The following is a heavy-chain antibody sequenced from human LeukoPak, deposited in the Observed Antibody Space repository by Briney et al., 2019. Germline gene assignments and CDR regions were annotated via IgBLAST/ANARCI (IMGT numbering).Heavy chain of an antibody. CDR1: GFTFRDHY. V-gene: IGHV3-11*01. Sequence: GGSLRLSCAASGFTFRDHYMSWIRQAPGKGLEWVAYIDNSGRSLYYADSVKGRFTISRDNARNSLFLQMNSLTAEDTAVYFCTRDPDTSSKVDYWGLGTLVTVSS. CDR3: TRDPDTSSKVDY. CDR2: IDNSGRSL. J-gene: IGHJ4*02.